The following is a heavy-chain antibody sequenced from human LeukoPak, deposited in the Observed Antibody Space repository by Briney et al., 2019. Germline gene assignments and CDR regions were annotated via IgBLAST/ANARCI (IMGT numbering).Heavy chain of an antibody. Sequence: PGGSLRLSCAASGFTFSSYVMSWVRQAPGKGLEWVSTISGNGRNTYYADSVKGRFTIPRDNSKITLYLEMNSLRAEDTAVYYCARGRGVYGYWYFDLWGRGTLVTVSS. CDR1: GFTFSSYV. J-gene: IGHJ2*01. V-gene: IGHV3-23*01. CDR3: ARGRGVYGYWYFDL. D-gene: IGHD2-15*01. CDR2: ISGNGRNT.